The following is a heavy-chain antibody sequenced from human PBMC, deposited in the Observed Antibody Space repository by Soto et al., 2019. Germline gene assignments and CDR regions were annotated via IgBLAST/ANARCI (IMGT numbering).Heavy chain of an antibody. CDR2: ISSSGSTI. Sequence: GGSLRLSCAASGFTFSDYYMGWIRQAPGKGLEWVSYISSSGSTIYYADSVKGRFTISRDNAKNSLYLQMNSLRAEDTAVYYCARTERPERWLTFQHWGQGTLVTVSS. D-gene: IGHD5-12*01. V-gene: IGHV3-11*01. CDR1: GFTFSDYY. J-gene: IGHJ1*01. CDR3: ARTERPERWLTFQH.